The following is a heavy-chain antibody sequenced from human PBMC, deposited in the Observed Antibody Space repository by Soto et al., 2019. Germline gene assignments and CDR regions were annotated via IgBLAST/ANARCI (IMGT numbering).Heavy chain of an antibody. J-gene: IGHJ5*02. Sequence: EVQLLESGGGLVQPGGSLRLSCEASGITFSRYDMSWVRQAPGKGLEWVSAINGGRSFYGDSVEGRFTVSRDNSKNTLYLQMNSLRVEVTAIYYCATPAWDLWGQGTLVTVSS. V-gene: IGHV3-23*01. CDR2: INGGRS. CDR1: GITFSRYD. CDR3: ATPAWDL.